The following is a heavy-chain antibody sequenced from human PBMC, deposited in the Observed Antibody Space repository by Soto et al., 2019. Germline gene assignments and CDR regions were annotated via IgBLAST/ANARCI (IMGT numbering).Heavy chain of an antibody. CDR3: AKDRAYGAASYYLDY. CDR1: GFTFTDYA. CDR2: LSNDGRDQ. Sequence: GGSLRLSCAASGFTFTDYAMHWVRQAPGKRLEWVAVLSNDGRDQHSADSVKGRFAISRDNSKNTLYLQMNGLRAEDTAIYYCAKDRAYGAASYYLDYWGQGTLVTVS. J-gene: IGHJ4*02. D-gene: IGHD4-17*01. V-gene: IGHV3-30*18.